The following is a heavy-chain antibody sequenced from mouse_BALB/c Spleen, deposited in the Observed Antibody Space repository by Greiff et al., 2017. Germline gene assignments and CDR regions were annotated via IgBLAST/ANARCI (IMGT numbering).Heavy chain of an antibody. CDR2: IDPENGNT. D-gene: IGHD1-3*01. V-gene: IGHV14-1*02. Sequence: EVKVVESGAELVRPGALVKLSCKASGFNIKDYYMHWVKQRPEQGLEWIGWIDPENGNTIYDPKFQGKASITADTSSNTAYLQLSSLTSEDTAVYYCATSGMDYWGQGTSVTVSS. CDR1: GFNIKDYY. CDR3: ATSGMDY. J-gene: IGHJ4*01.